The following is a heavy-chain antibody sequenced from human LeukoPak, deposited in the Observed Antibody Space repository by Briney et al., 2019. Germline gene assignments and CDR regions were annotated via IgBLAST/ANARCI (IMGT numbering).Heavy chain of an antibody. CDR2: FDPEDGET. CDR3: ATDISSRPRYSFDY. Sequence: WASVKVSCKVSRYTLTELSTHWVRQAPGKGLEWMGGFDPEDGETIYAQKFQGRVTMTEDTSTDTAYMELSSLRSEDTAVYYCATDISSRPRYSFDYWGQGTLVTVSS. CDR1: RYTLTELS. V-gene: IGHV1-24*01. D-gene: IGHD6-6*01. J-gene: IGHJ4*02.